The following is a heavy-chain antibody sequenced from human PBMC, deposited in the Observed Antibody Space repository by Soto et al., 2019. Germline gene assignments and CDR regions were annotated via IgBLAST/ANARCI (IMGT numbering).Heavy chain of an antibody. J-gene: IGHJ1*01. V-gene: IGHV3-48*03. CDR1: GFTFSSYE. D-gene: IGHD3-22*01. CDR2: ISSSGSTI. CDR3: ARGKYYYDSSGYSVEYFQH. Sequence: SGGSLRLSCAASGFTFSSYEMNWVRQAPGKGLEWVSYISSSGSTIYYADSVKGRFTISRDNAKNSLYLQMNSLRAEDTAVYYCARGKYYYDSSGYSVEYFQHWGQGTLVTVSS.